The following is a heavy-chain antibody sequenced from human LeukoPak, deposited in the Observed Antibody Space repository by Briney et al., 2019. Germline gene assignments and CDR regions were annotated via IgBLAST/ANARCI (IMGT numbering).Heavy chain of an antibody. V-gene: IGHV4-38-2*02. D-gene: IGHD2/OR15-2a*01. CDR3: AKDSAKKYDDY. CDR1: NYSISGGYY. J-gene: IGHJ4*02. CDR2: IYHSGST. Sequence: SETLSLTCTVSNYSISGGYYWGWIRQPPGKGLEWIGSIYHSGSTYYNPSLKSRVTISVDTSKNQFSLNLRSVTAADTAVYYCAKDSAKKYDDYWGQGTLVTVSS.